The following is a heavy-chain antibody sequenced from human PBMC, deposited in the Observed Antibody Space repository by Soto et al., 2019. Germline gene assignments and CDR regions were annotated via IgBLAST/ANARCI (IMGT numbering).Heavy chain of an antibody. Sequence: ASVKVSCKASGYTFTGYYMHWVRQAPGQGPEWMGWINPNSGGTNYAQKFQGWVTMTRDTSISTAYMELSRLRSDDTAVYYCARGGFLTTVTSDGMDVWGQGTTVTVSS. V-gene: IGHV1-2*04. CDR1: GYTFTGYY. D-gene: IGHD4-17*01. J-gene: IGHJ6*02. CDR3: ARGGFLTTVTSDGMDV. CDR2: INPNSGGT.